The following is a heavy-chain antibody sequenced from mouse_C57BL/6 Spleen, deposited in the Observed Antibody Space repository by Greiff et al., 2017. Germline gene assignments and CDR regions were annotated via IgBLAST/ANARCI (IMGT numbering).Heavy chain of an antibody. D-gene: IGHD1-1*01. CDR1: GYTFTSYW. Sequence: QVQLQQSGAELVKPGASVKLSCKASGYTFTSYWMHWVKQRPGQGLEWIGMIHPNSGSTNYNEKFKSKATLTVDKSSSTAYMQLSSLTSEDSAVYYCARYGSSRIDVWGTGTTVTVSS. CDR2: IHPNSGST. V-gene: IGHV1-64*01. CDR3: ARYGSSRIDV. J-gene: IGHJ1*03.